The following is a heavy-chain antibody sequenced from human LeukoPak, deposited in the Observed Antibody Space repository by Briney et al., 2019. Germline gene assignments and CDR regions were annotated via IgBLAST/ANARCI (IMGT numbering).Heavy chain of an antibody. V-gene: IGHV4-39*01. CDR1: GGSISSDSYY. CDR3: ARLRLSRIAAAGDFDY. CDR2: IYYSGST. J-gene: IGHJ4*02. Sequence: SETLSLTCTVSGGSISSDSYYWGWIRQPPGKGLEWIGSIYYSGSTYYNPSLKSRVTISVDTSKNQFSLKLSSVTAADTAVYYCARLRLSRIAAAGDFDYWGQGTLVTVSS. D-gene: IGHD6-13*01.